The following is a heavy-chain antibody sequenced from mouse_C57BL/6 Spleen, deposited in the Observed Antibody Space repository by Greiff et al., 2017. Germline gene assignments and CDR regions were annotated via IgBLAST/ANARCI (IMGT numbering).Heavy chain of an antibody. V-gene: IGHV1-59*01. J-gene: IGHJ2*01. CDR2: IDPSDSYT. CDR1: GYTFTSYW. CDR3: AREDTTVKGDY. D-gene: IGHD1-1*01. Sequence: VQLQQPGAELVRPGTSVKLSCKVSGYTFTSYWLHWVKQRPGQGLEWIGVIDPSDSYTNYNQQFKSKATLTVDTSSSTAYMQLSSLPSEDAAVYYYAREDTTVKGDYWGKGTTLTVSS.